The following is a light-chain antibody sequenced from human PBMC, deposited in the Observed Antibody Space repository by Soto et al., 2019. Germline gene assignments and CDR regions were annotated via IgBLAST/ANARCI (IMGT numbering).Light chain of an antibody. Sequence: EIVLTQSPGTLSLSPGERATLSCSASQSVSSSYLAWYQQKPGQAPRLLIYGASTRATGIPARFSGSGSGTDFTLTISSLQSQDFAVYYCQQYNKWPRTFGQGTKVDIK. V-gene: IGKV3-15*01. CDR2: GAS. CDR1: QSVSSSY. J-gene: IGKJ1*01. CDR3: QQYNKWPRT.